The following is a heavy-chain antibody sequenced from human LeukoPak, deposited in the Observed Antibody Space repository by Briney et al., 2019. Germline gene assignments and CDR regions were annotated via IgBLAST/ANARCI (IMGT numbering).Heavy chain of an antibody. Sequence: GGSLRLSCAASGFTFSSYAMSWVRQAPGKGLEWVSAISGSGGSTYYADSVKGRFTISRDNSKNTLYLQMNSLRAEDTAVCYCAKDGLGWNYGPADYWGQGTLVTVSS. D-gene: IGHD1-7*01. J-gene: IGHJ4*02. CDR2: ISGSGGST. CDR3: AKDGLGWNYGPADY. V-gene: IGHV3-23*01. CDR1: GFTFSSYA.